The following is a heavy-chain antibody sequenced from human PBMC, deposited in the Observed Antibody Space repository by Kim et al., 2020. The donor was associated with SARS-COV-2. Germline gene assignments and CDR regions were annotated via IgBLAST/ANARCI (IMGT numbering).Heavy chain of an antibody. CDR3: ARAVYSSSSLDGYAFDI. D-gene: IGHD6-6*01. V-gene: IGHV3-21*01. CDR2: ISSSSSYI. Sequence: GGSLRLSCAASGFTFSSYSMNWVRQAPGKGLEWVSSISSSSSYIYYADSVKGRFTISRDNAKNSLYLQMNSLRAEDTAVYYCARAVYSSSSLDGYAFDIWGQGTMVTVSS. CDR1: GFTFSSYS. J-gene: IGHJ3*02.